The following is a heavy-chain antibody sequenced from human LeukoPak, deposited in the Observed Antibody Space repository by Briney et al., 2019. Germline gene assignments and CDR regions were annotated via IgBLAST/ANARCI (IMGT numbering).Heavy chain of an antibody. Sequence: GGSLRLSCAASGFTFSSYEMNWVRQAPGKGLEWVPYISSSGSTIYYADSVKGRSTISRDNAKNSLYLQMNSLRAEDTAAYYCARGGDFLEWLSHHLYYFDYWGQGTLVTVSS. CDR2: ISSSGSTI. V-gene: IGHV3-48*03. D-gene: IGHD3-3*01. J-gene: IGHJ4*02. CDR3: ARGGDFLEWLSHHLYYFDY. CDR1: GFTFSSYE.